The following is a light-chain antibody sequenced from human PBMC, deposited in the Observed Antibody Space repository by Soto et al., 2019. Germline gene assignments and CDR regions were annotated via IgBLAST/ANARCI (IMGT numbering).Light chain of an antibody. J-gene: IGKJ1*01. CDR2: GAS. Sequence: EIVLTQSPGTLSLSPGERATLSCRASQSVSSSYLAWYQQKPGQAPRLLIYGASSRATGIPDRFRGSGSGTDFTLTISRLEPEDFAVDYCQQYGSARTFGQGTKVDIK. CDR3: QQYGSART. CDR1: QSVSSSY. V-gene: IGKV3-20*01.